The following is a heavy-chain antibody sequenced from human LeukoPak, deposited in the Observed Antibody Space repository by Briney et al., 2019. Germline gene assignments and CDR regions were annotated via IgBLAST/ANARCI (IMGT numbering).Heavy chain of an antibody. CDR1: GFTFSSYS. J-gene: IGHJ4*02. D-gene: IGHD1-26*01. CDR2: ISSSSSYI. CDR3: ARTFFSGSYSGGLDY. Sequence: GSLRLSCAASGFTFSSYSMNWVRQAPGKGLEWVSSISSSSSYIYYADSVKGPFTISRDNAKNSLYLQMNSLRAEDTAVYYCARTFFSGSYSGGLDYWGQGTLVTVSS. V-gene: IGHV3-21*01.